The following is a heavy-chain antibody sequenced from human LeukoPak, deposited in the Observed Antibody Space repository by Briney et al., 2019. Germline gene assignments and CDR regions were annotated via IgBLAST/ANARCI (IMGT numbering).Heavy chain of an antibody. CDR3: AREGGPYRPLDY. V-gene: IGHV4-34*01. Sequence: PSETLSLTCGFYGGSFSRYYWSWVRQPPGKGLEWIGEVNLQGSTNYNPSLMGRVAISVDKSENHISLQLTSVTAADTAVYYCAREGGPYRPLDYSGQGTLVTVSS. J-gene: IGHJ4*02. CDR2: VNLQGST. CDR1: GGSFSRYY.